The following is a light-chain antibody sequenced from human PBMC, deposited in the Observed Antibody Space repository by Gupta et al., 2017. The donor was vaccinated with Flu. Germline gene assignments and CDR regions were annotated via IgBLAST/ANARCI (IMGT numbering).Light chain of an antibody. CDR2: GAS. Sequence: APLSVSPGERATLSCRASQSIRSNLAWYQQKPGQAPRLLIYGASTRAAGIPARFSGSGYGTGFTLTISSRQSEDFAVYYCQQYDDAWPSTFGQGTKLEIK. V-gene: IGKV3-15*01. CDR1: QSIRSN. J-gene: IGKJ2*01. CDR3: QQYDDAWPST.